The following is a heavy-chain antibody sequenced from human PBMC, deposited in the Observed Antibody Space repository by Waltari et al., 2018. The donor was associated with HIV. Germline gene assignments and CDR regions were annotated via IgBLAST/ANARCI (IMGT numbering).Heavy chain of an antibody. V-gene: IGHV5-51*01. J-gene: IGHJ4*02. CDR1: GYRVTTYW. CDR3: ARPGLAYCGGDCYYHF. CDR2: VYPGDSET. Sequence: VQLVQSGTEVKKPGESLTISCKASGYRVTTYWLAWVRQRPGKGLEWMGIVYPGDSETRYSPSFEGQVTISVDKSIATAYLQWSSLKASDGALYYCARPGLAYCGGDCYYHFWGQGTLVSVSS. D-gene: IGHD2-21*02.